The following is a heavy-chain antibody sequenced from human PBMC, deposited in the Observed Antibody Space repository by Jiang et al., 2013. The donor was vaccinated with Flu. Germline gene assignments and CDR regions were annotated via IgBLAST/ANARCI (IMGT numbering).Heavy chain of an antibody. Sequence: VQLLESGGGLVQPGGSLRLSCAASGFTFSTYEMNWVRQAPGKGLEWVSYISDSGSTKYYADSVKGRVTISRDNAKNSLYLQMNSLRAEDTAVYYCARVKAWNDAHFDYWGQGTLVTVSS. CDR3: ARVKAWNDAHFDY. CDR2: ISDSGSTK. V-gene: IGHV3-48*03. J-gene: IGHJ4*02. D-gene: IGHD1-1*01. CDR1: GFTFSTYE.